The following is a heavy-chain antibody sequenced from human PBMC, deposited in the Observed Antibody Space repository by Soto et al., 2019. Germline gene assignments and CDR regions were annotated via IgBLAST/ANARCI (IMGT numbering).Heavy chain of an antibody. V-gene: IGHV1-69*02. D-gene: IGHD5-12*01. CDR3: ARSRTRGYSGYGYYYMDV. CDR1: GGTFSSYT. J-gene: IGHJ6*03. Sequence: GASVKVSCKASGGTFSSYTISWVRQAPGQGLEWMGRIIPILGIANYAQKFQGRVTITADKSTSTAYMELSSLRSEDTAVYYCARSRTRGYSGYGYYYMDVWGKGTTVTVSS. CDR2: IIPILGIA.